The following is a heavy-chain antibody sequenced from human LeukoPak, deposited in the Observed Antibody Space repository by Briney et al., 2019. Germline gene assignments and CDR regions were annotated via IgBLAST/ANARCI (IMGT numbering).Heavy chain of an antibody. V-gene: IGHV3-7*03. CDR1: GFTFSTYW. J-gene: IGHJ2*01. CDR2: IKQDGSEK. CDR3: ARAAAGRLVWYFDL. Sequence: GGSLRLSCSVFGFTFSTYWMSWVRQAPGEGLEWGANIKQDGSEKYYVDSVKGRFTISRDNAKKSLDLQMNSLRAEDTAVYYCARAAAGRLVWYFDLWGRGTLVTVSS. D-gene: IGHD6-13*01.